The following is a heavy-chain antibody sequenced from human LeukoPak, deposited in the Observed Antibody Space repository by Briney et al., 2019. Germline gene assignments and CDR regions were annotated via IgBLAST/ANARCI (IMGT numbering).Heavy chain of an antibody. CDR2: IGGSGGST. J-gene: IGHJ6*02. D-gene: IGHD2-15*01. CDR3: AKAFRLGYCSGGSCYGPDV. Sequence: PGGSLRLSCAASGFTFSSYAMSWVRQAPGKGLEWVSAIGGSGGSTYYADSVKGRFTISRDNSKNTLYLQMNSLRAEDTAVYYCAKAFRLGYCSGGSCYGPDVWGQGTTVTVSS. V-gene: IGHV3-23*01. CDR1: GFTFSSYA.